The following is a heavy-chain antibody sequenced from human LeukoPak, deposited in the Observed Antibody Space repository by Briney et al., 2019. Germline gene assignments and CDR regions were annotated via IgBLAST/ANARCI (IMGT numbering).Heavy chain of an antibody. CDR2: INPNSGGT. V-gene: IGHV1-2*06. CDR1: GYTFTGYY. Sequence: ASVKVSCKASGYTFTGYYMHWVRQAPGQGLEWMGRINPNSGGTNYAQKFQGRFTMTRDTSISTAYMELSRLRSDDTAVYYCARDSHSSGWYLIGYWGQGTLVTVFS. J-gene: IGHJ4*02. D-gene: IGHD6-19*01. CDR3: ARDSHSSGWYLIGY.